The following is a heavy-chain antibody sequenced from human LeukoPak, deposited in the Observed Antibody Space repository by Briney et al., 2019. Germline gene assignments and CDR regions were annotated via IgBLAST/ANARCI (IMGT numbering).Heavy chain of an antibody. CDR2: IYYSGST. CDR1: GGSISSSSYY. V-gene: IGHV4-39*01. J-gene: IGHJ6*03. CDR3: ANLDPYYYYYMDV. Sequence: PSETLSLTCTVSGGSISSSSYYWGWIRQPPGKGLEWIGSIYYSGSTYYNPSLKSRVTISVDTSKNQFSLKLSSVTAADTAVYYCANLDPYYYYYMDVRGKGTTVTVSS.